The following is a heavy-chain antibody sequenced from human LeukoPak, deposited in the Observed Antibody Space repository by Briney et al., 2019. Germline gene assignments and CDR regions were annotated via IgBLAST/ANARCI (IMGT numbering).Heavy chain of an antibody. CDR1: GCSISSGYY. J-gene: IGHJ5*02. CDR2: IYQSGST. V-gene: IGHV4-38-2*02. CDR3: ARDSSSFNWFDP. Sequence: SETLSLTCTVSGCSISSGYYWGWIRQPPGKGLEWIGSIYQSGSTYYNPSLKSRVTISVDTSKNQFSLKLSSVTAADTAVYYCARDSSSFNWFDPWGQGTLVTVSS. D-gene: IGHD6-13*01.